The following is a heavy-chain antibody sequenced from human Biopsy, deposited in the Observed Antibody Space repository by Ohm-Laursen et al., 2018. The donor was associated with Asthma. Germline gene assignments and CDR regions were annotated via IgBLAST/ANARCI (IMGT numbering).Heavy chain of an antibody. CDR1: GFSFDNYF. Sequence: GASVKVSCKVPGFSFDNYFMHWVRQAPGQGLEWMGIINPSGAGTRYAEKFRGRLIVTRAASTRAAFMDLRSLRSDDTAIYFCARARETTNYGDSDFDIWGQGTLITVSS. V-gene: IGHV1-46*02. CDR3: ARARETTNYGDSDFDI. D-gene: IGHD2-8*01. J-gene: IGHJ4*02. CDR2: INPSGAGT.